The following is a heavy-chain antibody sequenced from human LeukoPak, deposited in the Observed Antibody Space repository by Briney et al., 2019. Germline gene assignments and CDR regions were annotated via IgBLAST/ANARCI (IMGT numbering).Heavy chain of an antibody. CDR2: ISSNGGST. Sequence: GGSLRLSCAASGFTFDDYGMSWVRQAPGKGLEYVSAISSNGGSTYYANSVKGRFTISRDNSKNTLYLQMGSLRAEDMAVYYCARDAATFGGVIEYWGQGTLVTVSS. D-gene: IGHD3-16*02. J-gene: IGHJ4*02. CDR3: ARDAATFGGVIEY. V-gene: IGHV3-64*01. CDR1: GFTFDDYG.